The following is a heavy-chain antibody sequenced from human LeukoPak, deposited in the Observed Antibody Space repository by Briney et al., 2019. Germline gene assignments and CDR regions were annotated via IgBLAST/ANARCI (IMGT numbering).Heavy chain of an antibody. CDR1: GFTFSSYA. CDR3: AKSPDIVVVPAESFPFWSGSANCYFDY. J-gene: IGHJ4*02. CDR2: ISGSGGST. D-gene: IGHD2-2*01. Sequence: SGGSLRLSCAASGFTFSSYAMSWVRQAPGKGLEWVSAISGSGGSTYYADSVKGRFTISRDNSKNTLYLQMNSLRAEDTAVYYCAKSPDIVVVPAESFPFWSGSANCYFDYWGQGTLVTVSS. V-gene: IGHV3-23*01.